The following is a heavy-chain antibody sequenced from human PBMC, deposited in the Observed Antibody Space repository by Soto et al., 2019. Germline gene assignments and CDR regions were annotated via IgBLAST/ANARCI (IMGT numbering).Heavy chain of an antibody. V-gene: IGHV1-69*01. D-gene: IGHD2-15*01. CDR3: VTYCSGGSCYFQDY. Sequence: QVQLVKSGAEVKKPGSSVKVSCKASGGTFSSYAISWVRQAPGQGLEWMGGIILIFGTANYAQKFQGRVTITADESTSTAYMELSSLRSEDTAVYYCVTYCSGGSCYFQDYWGQGTLVTVSS. CDR1: GGTFSSYA. CDR2: IILIFGTA. J-gene: IGHJ4*02.